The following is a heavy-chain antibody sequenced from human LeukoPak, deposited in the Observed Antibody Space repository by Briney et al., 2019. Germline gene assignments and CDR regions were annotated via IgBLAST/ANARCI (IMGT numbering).Heavy chain of an antibody. CDR1: GFTFSSYE. J-gene: IGHJ4*02. V-gene: IGHV3-48*03. CDR3: ARETPPYYYGSGKLDY. CDR2: ISSSGSTI. D-gene: IGHD3-10*01. Sequence: GGSLRLSCAASGFTFSSYEMNWVRQAPGKGLEWVSYISSSGSTIYYADSVKGRFTISRDNAKNSLYLQMNSLRAEDTAVYYCARETPPYYYGSGKLDYWGRGTLVTVSS.